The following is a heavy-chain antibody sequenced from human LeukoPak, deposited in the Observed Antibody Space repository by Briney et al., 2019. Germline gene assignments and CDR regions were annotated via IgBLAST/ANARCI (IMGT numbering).Heavy chain of an antibody. D-gene: IGHD4-17*01. V-gene: IGHV3-48*03. CDR3: ARGALRSGSWFDP. CDR2: ISSSGSTI. Sequence: GGSLRLXCAASGFTFSSYEMNWVRQAPGKGLEWVSYISSSGSTIYYADSVKGRFTISRDNAKNSLYLQMNSLRAEDTAVYYCARGALRSGSWFDPWGQGTLVTVSS. CDR1: GFTFSSYE. J-gene: IGHJ5*02.